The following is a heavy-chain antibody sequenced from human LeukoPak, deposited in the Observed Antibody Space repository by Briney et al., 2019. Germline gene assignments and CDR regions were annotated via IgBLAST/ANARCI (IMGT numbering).Heavy chain of an antibody. J-gene: IGHJ6*02. CDR1: GFTFSSYA. CDR3: AKNYEPGRGVPYGMDV. CDR2: FGAGTGAIT. Sequence: PGGPLRLSCAASGFTFSSYAMRWVRQAPGKGLEWVSAFGAGTGAITIYADSVKGRFTISRDDSKSTLYLQMNSLRAEDTAIYYCAKNYEPGRGVPYGMDVWGQGTTVTVSS. D-gene: IGHD3-10*01. V-gene: IGHV3-23*01.